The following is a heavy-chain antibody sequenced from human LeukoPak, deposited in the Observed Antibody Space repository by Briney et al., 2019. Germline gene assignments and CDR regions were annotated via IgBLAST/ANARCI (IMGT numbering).Heavy chain of an antibody. J-gene: IGHJ4*02. CDR2: IRSKANSYAT. CDR3: TSEANDYGGDRSMRY. Sequence: PGGSLRLSCAASGFTFSGSAMHWVRQASGKGLEWVGRIRSKANSYATAYAASVKGRFTISRDDSKNTAYLQMNSLKTEDTAVYCCTSEANDYGGDRSMRYWGQGTLVTVSS. V-gene: IGHV3-73*01. CDR1: GFTFSGSA. D-gene: IGHD2-21*02.